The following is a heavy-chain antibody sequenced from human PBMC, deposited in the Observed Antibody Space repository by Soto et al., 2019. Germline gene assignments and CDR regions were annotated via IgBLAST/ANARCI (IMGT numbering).Heavy chain of an antibody. Sequence: PGGSLRLSCAASGFTFSSYAMSWVRQAPGKGLEWVSAVSGSGSATYYADSVKGRFTISRDNFKSTLLLQMNSLRAVDTAVYYCAKRSGSSWFDYWGRGILVTVSS. CDR2: VSGSGSAT. V-gene: IGHV3-23*01. D-gene: IGHD6-13*01. J-gene: IGHJ4*02. CDR3: AKRSGSSWFDY. CDR1: GFTFSSYA.